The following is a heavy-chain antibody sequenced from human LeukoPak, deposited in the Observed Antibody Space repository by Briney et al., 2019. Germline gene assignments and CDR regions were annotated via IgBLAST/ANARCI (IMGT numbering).Heavy chain of an antibody. CDR3: ARFPAAAPLRYYYYYYGMDV. CDR2: IIPIFGTA. D-gene: IGHD3-3*01. J-gene: IGHJ6*02. CDR1: GYTFTSYG. Sequence: GASVKVSCKASGYTFTSYGISWVRQAPGQGLEWMGGIIPIFGTANYAQKFQGRVTITADESTSTAYMELSGLRSEDTAVYYCARFPAAAPLRYYYYYYGMDVWGQGATVTVSS. V-gene: IGHV1-69*13.